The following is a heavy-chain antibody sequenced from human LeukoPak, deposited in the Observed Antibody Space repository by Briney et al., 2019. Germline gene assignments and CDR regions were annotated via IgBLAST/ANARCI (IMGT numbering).Heavy chain of an antibody. CDR3: ARETPGSYYLNPGL. D-gene: IGHD1-26*01. Sequence: SVKVSCKASGYISITHYIHWVRQAPGQGLEWMGGIIPIFGTANYAQKFQGRVTITADESTSTAYMELSSLRSEDTAVYYCARETPGSYYLNPGLWGQGTLVTVSS. CDR1: GYISITHY. V-gene: IGHV1-69*13. J-gene: IGHJ4*02. CDR2: IIPIFGTA.